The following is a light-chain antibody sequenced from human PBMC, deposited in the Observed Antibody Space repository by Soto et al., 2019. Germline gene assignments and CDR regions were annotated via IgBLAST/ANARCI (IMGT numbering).Light chain of an antibody. CDR2: EVT. CDR3: SSYTRRNTWV. CDR1: SSDVGGYNY. Sequence: QSVLTQPASVSGSRGQSITISCTGTSSDVGGYNYVSWYQQHPDKAPKLMIYEVTNRPSGVSXRFSGSKSANTASLTISGXXAEDEAXXYCSSYTRRNTWVFGGGTKLTVL. J-gene: IGLJ3*02. V-gene: IGLV2-14*01.